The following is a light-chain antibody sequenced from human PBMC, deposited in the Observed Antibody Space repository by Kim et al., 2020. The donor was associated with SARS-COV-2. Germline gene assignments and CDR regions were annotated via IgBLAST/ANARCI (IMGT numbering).Light chain of an antibody. Sequence: SPGERATLSCRASQSVDRRYLGWYQQRPGQAPRLLIYGASNRATGIPDRFSGSGSGTDFTLTISRLEPEDFAVYYCQQYGSSPRTFGQGTKVDIK. V-gene: IGKV3-20*01. CDR3: QQYGSSPRT. CDR1: QSVDRRY. CDR2: GAS. J-gene: IGKJ1*01.